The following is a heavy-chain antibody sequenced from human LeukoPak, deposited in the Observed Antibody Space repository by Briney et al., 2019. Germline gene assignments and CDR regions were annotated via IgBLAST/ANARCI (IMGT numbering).Heavy chain of an antibody. CDR1: GYTFTSYG. CDR2: ISAYNGNT. D-gene: IGHD6-19*01. Sequence: GESLKISCKASGYTFTSYGISWVRQAPGQGLEWMGWISAYNGNTNYAQKLQGRVTMTTDTSTSTAYMELRSLRSDDTAVYYCASYSSGWEYFDYWGQGTLVTVSS. J-gene: IGHJ4*02. CDR3: ASYSSGWEYFDY. V-gene: IGHV1-18*01.